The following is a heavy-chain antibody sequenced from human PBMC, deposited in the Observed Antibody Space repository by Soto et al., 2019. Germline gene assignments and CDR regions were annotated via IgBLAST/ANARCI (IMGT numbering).Heavy chain of an antibody. J-gene: IGHJ4*02. Sequence: GESLKISCKGSGYSFTSYWISWVRQMPGKGLEWMGRIDPSDSYTNYSPSFQGHVTIPADKSLSTAYLQWSSLKASDTAMYYCARGYGDYLDYWGQGTLVTVSS. V-gene: IGHV5-10-1*01. CDR2: IDPSDSYT. CDR1: GYSFTSYW. D-gene: IGHD4-17*01. CDR3: ARGYGDYLDY.